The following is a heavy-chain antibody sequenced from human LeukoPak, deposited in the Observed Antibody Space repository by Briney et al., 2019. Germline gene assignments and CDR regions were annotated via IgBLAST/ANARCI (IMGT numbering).Heavy chain of an antibody. Sequence: GGSLRLSCAASGFTFSSYEMSWVRQAPGKGLEWVSYISSSGSTIYYADSVKGRFTISRDNAKNSLYLQMNSLRAEDTAVYYRARAVGRNFDYWGQGTLVTVSS. CDR1: GFTFSSYE. CDR2: ISSSGSTI. J-gene: IGHJ4*02. CDR3: ARAVGRNFDY. V-gene: IGHV3-48*03.